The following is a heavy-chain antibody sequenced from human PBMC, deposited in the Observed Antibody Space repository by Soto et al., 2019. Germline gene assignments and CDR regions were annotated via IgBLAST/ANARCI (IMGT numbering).Heavy chain of an antibody. J-gene: IGHJ4*02. CDR1: GGSVSSGFYY. CDR2: IYYSGST. D-gene: IGHD3-10*01. CDR3: ATGRVLYGSEY. Sequence: SETLSLTCTVSGGSVSSGFYYWSWIRQPPGKGLEWIGYIYYSGSTNYNPSLKSRVTISVDTSKNQFYLKLSSVTAADTAVYYCATGRVLYGSEYWGQGTLVTVSS. V-gene: IGHV4-61*01.